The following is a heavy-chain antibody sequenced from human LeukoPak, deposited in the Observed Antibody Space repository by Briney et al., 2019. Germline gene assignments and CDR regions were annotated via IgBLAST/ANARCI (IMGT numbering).Heavy chain of an antibody. J-gene: IGHJ4*02. CDR1: GFTSSSYA. D-gene: IGHD6-13*01. Sequence: QPGGSLRLSCAASGFTSSSYALNWVRRAPGKGLEWVATVSGSGDRMYHADSVKGRFTISRDNSKNTIYLQMNSLRAEDTALYYCAKAAAAPGFDFWGQGTLVTVSS. V-gene: IGHV3-23*01. CDR2: VSGSGDRM. CDR3: AKAAAAPGFDF.